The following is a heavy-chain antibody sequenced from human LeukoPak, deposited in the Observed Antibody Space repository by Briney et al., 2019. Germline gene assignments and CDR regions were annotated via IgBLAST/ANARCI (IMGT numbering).Heavy chain of an antibody. CDR3: TREPVP. D-gene: IGHD6-19*01. CDR1: GGSISNYY. J-gene: IGHJ4*02. CDR2: IYAGGTA. Sequence: SETLSLTCTVSGGSISNYYWSWIRQPAGKGLEWIGRIYAGGTASYNPSLKSRVTMSVDMSKNQLSLKLTSVTAADTAVYYCTREPVPWGQGTQVTVSS. V-gene: IGHV4-4*07.